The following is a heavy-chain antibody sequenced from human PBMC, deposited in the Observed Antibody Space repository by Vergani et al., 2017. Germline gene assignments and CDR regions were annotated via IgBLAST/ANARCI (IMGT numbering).Heavy chain of an antibody. V-gene: IGHV2-70*04. Sequence: QVTLKESGPALVKPTQTLTLTCTFSGFSLNTYGMHVTWIRQPPGKALEWLASIDWNDQTYYTTSLRTRITITKDTSKNQVALTMTNMDPVDTATDYCTRTLSDSRGSFIDYWGQGTLVTVSS. CDR1: GFSLNTYGMH. J-gene: IGHJ4*02. D-gene: IGHD3-22*01. CDR3: TRTLSDSRGSFIDY. CDR2: IDWNDQT.